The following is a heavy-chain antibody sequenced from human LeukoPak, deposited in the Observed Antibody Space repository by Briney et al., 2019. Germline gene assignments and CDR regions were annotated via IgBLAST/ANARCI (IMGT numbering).Heavy chain of an antibody. J-gene: IGHJ1*01. CDR3: ASDKPKYYYDSSGYFEL. CDR1: GFTFDDYG. D-gene: IGHD3-22*01. V-gene: IGHV3-7*01. Sequence: PGGSLRLSCAASGFTFDDYGMSWVRQVPGKGREWVANIKQDGSEKYYVDSVKGGFTISRDNAKNSLYLQMNSLRGEDTAVYYCASDKPKYYYDSSGYFELWGQGTLVTVSS. CDR2: IKQDGSEK.